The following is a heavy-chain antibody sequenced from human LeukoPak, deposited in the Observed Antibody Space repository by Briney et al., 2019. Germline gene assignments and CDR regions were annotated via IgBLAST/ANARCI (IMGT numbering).Heavy chain of an antibody. CDR3: ATESGVALAGAGDDR. J-gene: IGHJ5*02. V-gene: IGHV1-46*01. Sequence: GASVPVPNRASLYTFTLHQTRSGRQAPGQGLEWMGIINPSGGSTSYAQKFQGRVTLTRDTSTSTVLCELSNLKPQDTAVYYCATESGVALAGAGDDRCGQGTLVTVSS. CDR1: LYTFTLHQ. CDR2: INPSGGST. D-gene: IGHD6-13*01.